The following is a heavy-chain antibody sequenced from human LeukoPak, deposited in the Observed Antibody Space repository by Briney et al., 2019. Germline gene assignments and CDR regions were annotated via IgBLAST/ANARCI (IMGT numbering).Heavy chain of an antibody. CDR1: GGTFSSYA. D-gene: IGHD3-3*01. CDR2: IIPIFGTA. V-gene: IGHV1-69*13. J-gene: IGHJ5*02. CDR3: ARALVFGVVIIEFDP. Sequence: SVKVSCKASGGTFSSYAISWVRQAPGQGLEWMGGIIPIFGTANYAQKFRGRVTITADESTSTAYMELSSLRSEDTAVYYCARALVFGVVIIEFDPWGQGTLVTVSS.